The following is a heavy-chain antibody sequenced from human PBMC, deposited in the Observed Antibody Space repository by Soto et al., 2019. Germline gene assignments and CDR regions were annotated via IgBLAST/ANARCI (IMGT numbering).Heavy chain of an antibody. CDR2: ISWNSGTI. J-gene: IGHJ6*02. Sequence: GGSLRLSCAASGFTFYDYAMHWVRQAPGKGLEWVSSISWNSGTIAYADSVKGRFTISRDNAKNSLYLQMNSLKTEDTAFYYCEKFGGLDVWGQGTTVTVSS. V-gene: IGHV3-9*01. D-gene: IGHD3-10*01. CDR3: EKFGGLDV. CDR1: GFTFYDYA.